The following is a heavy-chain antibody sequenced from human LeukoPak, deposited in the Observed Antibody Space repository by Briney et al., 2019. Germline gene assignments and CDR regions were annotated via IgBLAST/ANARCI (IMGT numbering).Heavy chain of an antibody. V-gene: IGHV1-46*01. Sequence: GASVKVSCKASGYTFTGYYMHWVRQAPGQGLEWMGIINPSGGSTSYAQKFQGRVTMTRDMSTSTVYMELSSLRSEDTAVYYCARDPERGAFDIWGQGTMVTVSS. J-gene: IGHJ3*02. CDR1: GYTFTGYY. CDR2: INPSGGST. CDR3: ARDPERGAFDI.